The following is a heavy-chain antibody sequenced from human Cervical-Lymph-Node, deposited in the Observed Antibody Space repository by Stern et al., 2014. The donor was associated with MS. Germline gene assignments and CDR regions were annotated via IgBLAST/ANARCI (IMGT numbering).Heavy chain of an antibody. J-gene: IGHJ4*02. CDR1: GGTFSSYA. CDR3: ARDGGYCSGGSCYPHFPYYFDY. Sequence: VQLVQSGAEVKKPGSSVKVSCKASGGTFSSYAISWVRQAPGQGLEWMGGIIPIFGTANYAQKFQGRVTITADESTSTAYMDLSSLRSEDTAVYYCARDGGYCSGGSCYPHFPYYFDYWGQGTLVTVSS. CDR2: IIPIFGTA. V-gene: IGHV1-69*01. D-gene: IGHD2-15*01.